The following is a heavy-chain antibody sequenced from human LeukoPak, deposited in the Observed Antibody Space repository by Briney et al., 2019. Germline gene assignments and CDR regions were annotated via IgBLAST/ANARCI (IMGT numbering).Heavy chain of an antibody. CDR2: IYPGDSDT. D-gene: IGHD3-3*01. CDR1: GYSFTSYW. CDR3: ARRNDFWGYYYYGMDV. V-gene: IGHV5-51*01. Sequence: GESLKISCKGSGYSFTSYWIGWVRQMPGKGLEWMGVIYPGDSDTRYSPSFQGQVTISADKSISTAYLQWSSLKASDTAMYYCARRNDFWGYYYYGMDVWGQGTTVTVSS. J-gene: IGHJ6*02.